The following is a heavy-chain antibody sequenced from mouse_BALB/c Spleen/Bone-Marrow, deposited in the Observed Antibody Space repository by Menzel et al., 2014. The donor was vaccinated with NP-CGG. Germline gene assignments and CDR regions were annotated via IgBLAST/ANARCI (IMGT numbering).Heavy chain of an antibody. V-gene: IGHV1-4*01. Sequence: VQLQQSGAELARPGASVKMSCKASGYTFTSYTMHWVKQRPGQGLEWIGYINPSSGYTNYNQKFKDKATLTADKSSSTAYMQLSSLTSEDSAVCYCARESYGNWFAYWGQGTLVTVSA. CDR2: INPSSGYT. D-gene: IGHD2-1*01. J-gene: IGHJ3*01. CDR1: GYTFTSYT. CDR3: ARESYGNWFAY.